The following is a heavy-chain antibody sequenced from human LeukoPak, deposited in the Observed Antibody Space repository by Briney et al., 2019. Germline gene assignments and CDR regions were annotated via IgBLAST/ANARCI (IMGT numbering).Heavy chain of an antibody. Sequence: GSLRLSCAASGFTFSSYSMCWVRQAPGKGLEWVSSISSRSSYIYYADSVKGRFTISRDNAKNSLYLQMNSLRAEDTAVYYCASSRGVVPAATYDYWGQGTLVTVSS. CDR2: ISSRSSYI. CDR1: GFTFSSYS. V-gene: IGHV3-21*01. D-gene: IGHD2-2*01. J-gene: IGHJ4*02. CDR3: ASSRGVVPAATYDY.